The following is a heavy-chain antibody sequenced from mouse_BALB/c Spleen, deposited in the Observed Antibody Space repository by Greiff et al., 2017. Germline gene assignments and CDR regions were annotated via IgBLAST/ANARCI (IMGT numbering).Heavy chain of an antibody. Sequence: EVQLQQSGPGLVKPSQSLSLTCSVTGYSITSGYYWNWIRQFPGNKLEWMGYISYDGSNNYNPSLKNRISITRDTSKNQFFLKLNSVTTEDTATYYCARNGYGDYAMDYWGQGTSVTVSS. CDR1: GYSITSGYY. J-gene: IGHJ4*01. CDR2: ISYDGSN. CDR3: ARNGYGDYAMDY. V-gene: IGHV3-6*02. D-gene: IGHD1-1*01.